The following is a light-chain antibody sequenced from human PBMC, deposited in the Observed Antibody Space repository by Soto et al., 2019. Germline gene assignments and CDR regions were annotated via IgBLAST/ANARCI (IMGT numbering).Light chain of an antibody. J-gene: IGLJ1*01. CDR3: SSYTSSTTLFYV. V-gene: IGLV2-14*01. Sequence: SVLTQPASVSGSPGQSITISCTGTSSDVGGYDYVSRYQQHPGKAPKLMISEVSNRPSGVSNRFSGSKSGNTASLTISGLQAEDEADYYCSSYTSSTTLFYVFGTGTKVTVL. CDR2: EVS. CDR1: SSDVGGYDY.